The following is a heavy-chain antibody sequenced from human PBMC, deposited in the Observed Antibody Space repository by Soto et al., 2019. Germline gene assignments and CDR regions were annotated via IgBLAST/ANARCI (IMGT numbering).Heavy chain of an antibody. CDR2: IKSKTDGGTT. CDR3: TTDPHIVVNWFDP. J-gene: IGHJ5*02. CDR1: GFTFSNAW. V-gene: IGHV3-15*01. D-gene: IGHD2-15*01. Sequence: GGSLRLSCAASGFTFSNAWMSWVRQAPGKGLEWVGRIKSKTDGGTTDYAAPVKGRFTISRDDSKNTLYLQMNSLKTEDTAVYYCTTDPHIVVNWFDPWGQGTLVTVSS.